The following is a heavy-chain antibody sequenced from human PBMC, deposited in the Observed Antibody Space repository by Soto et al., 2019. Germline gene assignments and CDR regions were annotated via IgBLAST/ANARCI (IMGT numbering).Heavy chain of an antibody. CDR3: AKLFGGGNRYYFAY. J-gene: IGHJ4*02. CDR1: GGSISSYY. Sequence: SETLSLTCTVSGGSISSYYWSWIRQPPGKGLEWIGYIYYSGSTNYNPSLKSRVTISVDTSKNQFSLGLSSGTAADTALFYCAKLFGGGNRYYFAYWGQGTLVTVSS. D-gene: IGHD3-16*01. CDR2: IYYSGST. V-gene: IGHV4-59*12.